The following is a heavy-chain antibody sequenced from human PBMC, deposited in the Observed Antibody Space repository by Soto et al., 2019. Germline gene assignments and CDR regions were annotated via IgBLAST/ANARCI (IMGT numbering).Heavy chain of an antibody. D-gene: IGHD2-21*01. Sequence: XXTLSLPFTLCGSSITRCNWDWLPQPPGKALGWIWYVYNSGSTNYNPSLKSRVTISVDTSKNQFSLKVNSVTAADTAVYYCARRAVVAVTGSLDNWLDPWGQGILVTVSS. CDR3: ARRAVVAVTGSLDNWLDP. J-gene: IGHJ5*02. V-gene: IGHV4-59*01. CDR2: VYNSGST. CDR1: GSSITRCN.